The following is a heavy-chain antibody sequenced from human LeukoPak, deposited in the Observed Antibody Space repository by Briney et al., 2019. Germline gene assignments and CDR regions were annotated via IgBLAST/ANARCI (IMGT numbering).Heavy chain of an antibody. CDR1: GFTFSDYY. J-gene: IGHJ4*02. V-gene: IGHV3-11*05. Sequence: GGSLRLSCAASGFTFSDYYMSWIRQAPGKGLEWVSYISSISSYTKYADSVRGRFTISRDNAKNSLYLLMNSLRAEDTAVYYCARERWLQSSYYFDYWGQGTLVTVSS. D-gene: IGHD5-24*01. CDR2: ISSISSYT. CDR3: ARERWLQSSYYFDY.